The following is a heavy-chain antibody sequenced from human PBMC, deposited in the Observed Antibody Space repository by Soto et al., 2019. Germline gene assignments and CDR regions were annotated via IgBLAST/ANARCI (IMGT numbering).Heavy chain of an antibody. Sequence: QVQLVQSGAEVKKPGASVKVSCKASGYTFTSYGISWVRQAPGQGLEWMGWISAYNGNTNYAQKLQGRVTMTTDTSTSTAYMELRSLRSDDTAVYYCARANDFWSGLGHTNNWFDPWGQGTLVTVSS. CDR1: GYTFTSYG. V-gene: IGHV1-18*01. J-gene: IGHJ5*02. D-gene: IGHD3-3*01. CDR3: ARANDFWSGLGHTNNWFDP. CDR2: ISAYNGNT.